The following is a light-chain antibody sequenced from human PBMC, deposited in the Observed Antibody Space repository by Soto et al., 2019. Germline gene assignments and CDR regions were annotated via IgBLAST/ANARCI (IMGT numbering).Light chain of an antibody. CDR1: SSDVGGYKY. J-gene: IGLJ1*01. CDR3: SSYAGSNNYV. CDR2: AVS. Sequence: QSVLTQPPSASGSPGQSVTISCTGTSSDVGGYKYVSWYQQYPGKAPKLMIYAVSKRPSGVPDRFSGSKSGNTASLTVSGLQAEDEAEYYCSSYAGSNNYVFGTGTKVTVL. V-gene: IGLV2-8*01.